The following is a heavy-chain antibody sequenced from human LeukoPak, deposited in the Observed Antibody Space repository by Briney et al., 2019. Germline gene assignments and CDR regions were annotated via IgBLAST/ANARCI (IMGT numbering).Heavy chain of an antibody. CDR2: INPNSGGT. D-gene: IGHD3-3*01. Sequence: ASVKVSCKASGYTFTGYYMHWVRQAPGQGLEWMGWINPNSGGTNYAQKFRGRVTMTRDTSISTAYMELSRLRSDDTAVYYCARPHEGFTIFGVVIWGQGTLVTVSS. CDR3: ARPHEGFTIFGVVI. V-gene: IGHV1-2*02. J-gene: IGHJ4*02. CDR1: GYTFTGYY.